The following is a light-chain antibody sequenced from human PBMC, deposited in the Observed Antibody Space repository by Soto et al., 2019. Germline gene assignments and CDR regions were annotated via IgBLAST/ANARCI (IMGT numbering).Light chain of an antibody. Sequence: EIVLTQSPGTLSLSPGERATLSCRASQSVCSSYLAWYQQKPGQAPRLLIYGASSRATGIPDRLSGSGSGTDFTLTINRLEPGDFAVYDCQQFGSPLTFGGGTKVEIK. J-gene: IGKJ4*01. CDR2: GAS. V-gene: IGKV3-20*01. CDR1: QSVCSSY. CDR3: QQFGSPLT.